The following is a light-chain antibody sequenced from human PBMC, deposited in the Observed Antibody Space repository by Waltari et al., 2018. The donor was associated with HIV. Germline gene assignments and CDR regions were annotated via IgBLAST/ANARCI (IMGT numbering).Light chain of an antibody. Sequence: QSVLTQPPSVSAAPGQKVAISCSGGHSNLGNTYVSCYQQVPGKAPRLLIYDNEKRPPGIPDRFSASKAGVSATLGITGLQIVDEADYYCGTWDSSLNLYVFGPGTTVAVL. CDR2: DNE. CDR3: GTWDSSLNLYV. V-gene: IGLV1-51*01. CDR1: HSNLGNTY. J-gene: IGLJ1*01.